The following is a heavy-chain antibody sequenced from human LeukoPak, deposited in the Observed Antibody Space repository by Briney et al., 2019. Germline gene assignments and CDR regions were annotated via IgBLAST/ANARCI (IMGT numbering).Heavy chain of an antibody. CDR2: IYYSGST. Sequence: SETLSLTCTVSGGSISSSSYYWGWHRPPPGKGLEWIVSIYYSGSTYYNPSLKSRVSISVDTSKNQFSLKLSSVTAADTAVYYCATHRVEYCSGGSCYSGRGAFDIWGQGTMVTVSS. CDR1: GGSISSSSYY. J-gene: IGHJ3*02. D-gene: IGHD2-15*01. V-gene: IGHV4-39*01. CDR3: ATHRVEYCSGGSCYSGRGAFDI.